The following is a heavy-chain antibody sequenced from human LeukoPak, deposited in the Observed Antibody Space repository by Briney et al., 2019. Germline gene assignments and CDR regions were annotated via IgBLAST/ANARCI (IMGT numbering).Heavy chain of an antibody. CDR1: GFTFSTYG. Sequence: GGSLRLSCAVSGFTFSTYGLHWVRQAPGKGLEWVAVIWYDGSNKNYADSVKGRFTISRDNSKNTLYLQMNSLRAEDTAVYYCARHHYCSGKYYDFGGQGTLVTVSS. J-gene: IGHJ4*02. CDR2: IWYDGSNK. CDR3: ARHHYCSGKYYDF. D-gene: IGHD3-10*01. V-gene: IGHV3-33*01.